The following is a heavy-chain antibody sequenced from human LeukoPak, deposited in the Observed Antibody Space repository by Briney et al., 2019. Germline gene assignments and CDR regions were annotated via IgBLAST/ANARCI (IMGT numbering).Heavy chain of an antibody. J-gene: IGHJ6*03. CDR2: MNPNSGNT. CDR1: GYTFTSYD. D-gene: IGHD3-3*01. Sequence: ASVKVSCKASGYTFTSYDINWVRQATGQGLEWMGWMNPNSGNTGYAQKFQGRVTITRNTSISTAYMELSSLRSEDTAVYYCARAPRRFLEWFRDYYYYYMDVWGKGTTVTVSS. CDR3: ARAPRRFLEWFRDYYYYYMDV. V-gene: IGHV1-8*03.